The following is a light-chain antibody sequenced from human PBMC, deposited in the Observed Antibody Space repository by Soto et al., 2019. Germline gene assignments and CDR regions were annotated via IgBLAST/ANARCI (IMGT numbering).Light chain of an antibody. Sequence: DIVVTQPPLSLSVTPGQPASISCKSSQSLLHTTGKTHLYWYLQRPGQPPQLLIYDFSNRFSGVXDXXSRSGSGTDFTLKISRVEAKEVGVYYCVQCIQIPYTCGPGTKLEI. CDR1: QSLLHTTGKTH. J-gene: IGKJ2*01. CDR2: DFS. CDR3: VQCIQIPYT. V-gene: IGKV2D-29*01.